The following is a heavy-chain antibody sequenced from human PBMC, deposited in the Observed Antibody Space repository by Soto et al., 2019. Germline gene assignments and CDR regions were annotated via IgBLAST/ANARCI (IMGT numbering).Heavy chain of an antibody. Sequence: PSETLSLTCAVYGGSFSDYYWSWIRQPPGKGLEWIGEINHSGSTNYNPSLKSRVTISVDTSKNQFSLKLNSVTAADTAVYYCARGDLRTDFWGQGTLVTVSS. CDR3: ARGDLRTDF. V-gene: IGHV4-34*01. CDR2: INHSGST. J-gene: IGHJ5*01. CDR1: GGSFSDYY.